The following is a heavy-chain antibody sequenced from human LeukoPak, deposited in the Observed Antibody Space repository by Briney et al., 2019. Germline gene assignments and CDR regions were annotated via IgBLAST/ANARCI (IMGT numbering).Heavy chain of an antibody. V-gene: IGHV4-4*07. CDR2: IYHSGST. D-gene: IGHD6-6*01. CDR3: ARYSSSSDYFDY. J-gene: IGHJ4*02. Sequence: SETLSLTCTVSGGSFSTYYWSWIRQPAGKGLEWIGSIYHSGSTYYNPSLKSRVTISVDTSKNQFSLKLSSVTAADTAVYYCARYSSSSDYFDYWGQGTLVTVSS. CDR1: GGSFSTYY.